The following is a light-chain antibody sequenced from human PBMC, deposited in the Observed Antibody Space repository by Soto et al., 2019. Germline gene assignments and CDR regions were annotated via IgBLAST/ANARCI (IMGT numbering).Light chain of an antibody. V-gene: IGKV3-20*01. Sequence: EIVLTQSPGTLSLSPGERATLSCRASQSVSSSYLAWYQQKPGQAPRLLIYGASSRATGIPDRFSGSGSGTDFTLTISRLEPEDFAVYYCQQYDDAPETFGQGTKV. CDR2: GAS. CDR3: QQYDDAPET. CDR1: QSVSSSY. J-gene: IGKJ1*01.